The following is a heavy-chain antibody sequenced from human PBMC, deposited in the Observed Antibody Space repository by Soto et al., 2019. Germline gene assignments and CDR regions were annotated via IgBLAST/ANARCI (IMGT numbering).Heavy chain of an antibody. CDR1: GFTFSSYA. CDR2: ISYDGSNK. CDR3: ARDPRYCSGGSCYPRYGY. J-gene: IGHJ4*02. V-gene: IGHV3-30-3*01. Sequence: GGSLRLSCAASGFTFSSYAMHWVRQAPGKGLEWVAVISYDGSNKYYADSVKGRFTISRDNSKNTLYLQMNSLRAEDTAVYYCARDPRYCSGGSCYPRYGYWGQGTLVTV. D-gene: IGHD2-15*01.